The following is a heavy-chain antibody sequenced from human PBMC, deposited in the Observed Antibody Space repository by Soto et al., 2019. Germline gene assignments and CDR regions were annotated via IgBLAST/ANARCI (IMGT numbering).Heavy chain of an antibody. CDR1: GGTFISYT. Sequence: ASVKVSCKASGGTFISYTISWVRQAPGQGLEWMGRIIPILGIANYAQKFQGRVTITADKSTSTAYMELSSLRSEDTAVYYCARGERYCSGGSCYDYYYYYMDVWGKGTTVTVSS. CDR2: IIPILGIA. V-gene: IGHV1-69*02. J-gene: IGHJ6*03. D-gene: IGHD2-15*01. CDR3: ARGERYCSGGSCYDYYYYYMDV.